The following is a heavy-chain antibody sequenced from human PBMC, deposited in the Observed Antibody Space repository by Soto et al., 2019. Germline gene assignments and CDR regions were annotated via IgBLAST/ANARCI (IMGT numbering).Heavy chain of an antibody. V-gene: IGHV4-59*01. CDR3: ARDRTYYDFWSGYFGNWFDP. Sequence: SETLSLTCTVSGGSISSYYWSWIWQPPGKGLEWIGYIYYSGSTNYNPSLKSRVTISVDTSKNQFSLKLSSVTAADTAVYYCARDRTYYDFWSGYFGNWFDPWGQGTLVTVSS. CDR1: GGSISSYY. CDR2: IYYSGST. D-gene: IGHD3-3*01. J-gene: IGHJ5*02.